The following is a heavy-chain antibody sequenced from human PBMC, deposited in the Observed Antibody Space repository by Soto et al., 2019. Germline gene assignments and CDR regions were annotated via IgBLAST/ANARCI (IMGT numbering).Heavy chain of an antibody. J-gene: IGHJ1*01. Sequence: GGSLRLSCAASGFTFSSYAMTWVRQAPGKGLEGVSVSCDSGGSTYYADSVKGRFTISRDNSKNMLYLQMNSLRAEDTAVYYCVYYLYFGHLVPFAYRAQRALDTGSS. CDR1: GFTFSSYA. CDR3: VYYLYFGHLVPFAY. D-gene: IGHD3-16*01. V-gene: IGHV3-23*01. CDR2: SCDSGGST.